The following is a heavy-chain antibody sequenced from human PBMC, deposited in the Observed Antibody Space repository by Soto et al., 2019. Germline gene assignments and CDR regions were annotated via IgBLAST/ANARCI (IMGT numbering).Heavy chain of an antibody. V-gene: IGHV4-31*02. CDR2: IYYSGST. CDR3: ARESGGYDSSTRYGLDV. D-gene: IGHD6-25*01. Sequence: PPETLSLPWSFSGFSLSSVGHYWTWLLPQPGKGLEWIGYIYYSGSTDYNPSLKSRVTISVDRSKNQFSLNLSSVTAADTAIYYCARESGGYDSSTRYGLDVCGQGATVTVSS. J-gene: IGHJ6*02. CDR1: GFSLSSVGHY.